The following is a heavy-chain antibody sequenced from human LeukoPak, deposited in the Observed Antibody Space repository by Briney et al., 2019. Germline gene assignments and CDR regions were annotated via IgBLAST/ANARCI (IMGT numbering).Heavy chain of an antibody. Sequence: GGSLRLSCAASGFTFSSYGMHWVRQAPGKGLEWVAVIWYDGSNKYYADSVKGRFTISRDNSKNTLYLQMNSLRAEDTAVYYCAGSYGSGFFFDYWGQGTLVTVSS. CDR1: GFTFSSYG. CDR3: AGSYGSGFFFDY. J-gene: IGHJ4*02. D-gene: IGHD3-10*01. CDR2: IWYDGSNK. V-gene: IGHV3-33*01.